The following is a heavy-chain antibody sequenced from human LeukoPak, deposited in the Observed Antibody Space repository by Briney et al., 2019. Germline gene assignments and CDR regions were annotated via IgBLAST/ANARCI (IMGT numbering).Heavy chain of an antibody. V-gene: IGHV4-38-2*02. CDR2: VIQLQIVRT. D-gene: IGHD2-8*01. CDR1: GSSITSTYY. J-gene: IGHJ4*02. CDR3: ARVLHAPKFIDS. Sequence: SETLSLTCTVSGSSITSTYYWAWFRQPPGKGLEWIATVIQLQIVRTFYNPSLESRVTMSLDSSQNQFSLNLTSVTAADTALYFCARVLHAPKFIDSWGQGTLVTVSS.